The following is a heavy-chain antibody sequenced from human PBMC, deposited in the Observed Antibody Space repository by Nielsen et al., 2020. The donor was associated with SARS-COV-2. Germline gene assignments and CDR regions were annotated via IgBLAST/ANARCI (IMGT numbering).Heavy chain of an antibody. CDR2: IYYSGSS. CDR3: ARGGSSTLNWFDP. CDR1: GGSISSYY. V-gene: IGHV4-59*12. J-gene: IGHJ5*02. D-gene: IGHD6-13*01. Sequence: SETLSLTCTVSGGSISSYYWTWIRQPPGKGLEWIGYIYYSGSSNYNPSLKSRVTISVDTSKNEFSLKLSSVTAADTAVYYCARGGSSTLNWFDPWGQGTLVTVSS.